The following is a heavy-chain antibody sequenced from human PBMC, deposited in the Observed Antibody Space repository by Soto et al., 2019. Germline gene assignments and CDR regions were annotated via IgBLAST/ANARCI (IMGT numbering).Heavy chain of an antibody. CDR1: GYSFTSYW. Sequence: PGESLKISCKGSGYSFTSYWISWVRQMPGKGLEWMGRIDPSDSYTNYSPSFQGHVTISADKSISTAYLQWSSLKASDTAMYYCARRLAATEHFDFWGQGTLVTVSS. CDR3: ARRLAATEHFDF. V-gene: IGHV5-10-1*01. D-gene: IGHD6-25*01. CDR2: IDPSDSYT. J-gene: IGHJ4*02.